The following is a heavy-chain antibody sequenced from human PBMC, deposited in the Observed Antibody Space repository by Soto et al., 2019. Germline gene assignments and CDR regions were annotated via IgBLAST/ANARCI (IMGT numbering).Heavy chain of an antibody. CDR3: ARGPFLARYDYFDY. D-gene: IGHD2-2*01. CDR1: GFTFSSYS. Sequence: GGSLRLSCAASGFTFSSYSLDWVRQAPGKGLEWVSSISTSSSYIYYADSVKGRFTISRDNAKNSLYLQMNSLRAEDTAVYYCARGPFLARYDYFDYWGQGTLVTVSS. J-gene: IGHJ4*02. CDR2: ISTSSSYI. V-gene: IGHV3-21*01.